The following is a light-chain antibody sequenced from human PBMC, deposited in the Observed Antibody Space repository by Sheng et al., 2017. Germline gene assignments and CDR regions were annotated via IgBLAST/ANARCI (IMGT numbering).Light chain of an antibody. CDR3: QQFNGSQLT. Sequence: AIQLTQSPSSLSASVGDTITITCRASEGVSSALAWYQQKPGKTPRLLIYDVSTLETGVSSRFSGSGSGTDFSLSISSLQPEDFASYYCQQFNGSQLTFGRGPKSRSN. CDR2: DVS. V-gene: IGKV1-13*02. J-gene: IGKJ4*01. CDR1: EGVSSA.